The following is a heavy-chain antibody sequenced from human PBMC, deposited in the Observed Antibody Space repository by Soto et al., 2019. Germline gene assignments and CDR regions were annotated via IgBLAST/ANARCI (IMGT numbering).Heavy chain of an antibody. Sequence: QVQLQESGPGLVKPSETLSLTCTVSGGSISSYYWSWIRQPPGKGLEWIGYIYYSGSTNYNPSLKSRAPISVDMSKNQVALKRSSVTAADTAVYYCARGDSYLYYYGMDVWGQGTTVTVSS. D-gene: IGHD5-18*01. CDR3: ARGDSYLYYYGMDV. J-gene: IGHJ6*02. V-gene: IGHV4-59*01. CDR2: IYYSGST. CDR1: GGSISSYY.